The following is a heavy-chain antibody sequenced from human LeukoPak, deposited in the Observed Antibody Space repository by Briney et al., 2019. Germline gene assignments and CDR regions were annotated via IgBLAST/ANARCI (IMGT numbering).Heavy chain of an antibody. D-gene: IGHD3-22*01. CDR3: ARDWPPNYYDSSGPRGAFDI. Sequence: GASVKVSCKASGYTFTSYGISWVRQAPGQGLEWMGWISAYNGNTNYAQKLQGRVTMTTDTSTSTAYMELRSLRSDDTAVYYCARDWPPNYYDSSGPRGAFDIWGQGTMVTVSS. CDR2: ISAYNGNT. CDR1: GYTFTSYG. V-gene: IGHV1-18*01. J-gene: IGHJ3*02.